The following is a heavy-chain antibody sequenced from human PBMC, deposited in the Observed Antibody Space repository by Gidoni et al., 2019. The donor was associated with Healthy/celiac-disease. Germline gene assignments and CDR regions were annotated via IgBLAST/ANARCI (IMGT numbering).Heavy chain of an antibody. J-gene: IGHJ1*01. CDR2: ISYDGSNK. D-gene: IGHD1-1*01. CDR1: RFTFSSYG. Sequence: QVQLVESGGGVVQPGRSLRLSCAASRFTFSSYGMHWVRQAPGKGLEWVAVISYDGSNKYYADSVKGRFTISRDNSKNTLYLQMNSLRAEDTAVYYCAKPRGTLREYFQHWGQGTLVTVSS. CDR3: AKPRGTLREYFQH. V-gene: IGHV3-30*18.